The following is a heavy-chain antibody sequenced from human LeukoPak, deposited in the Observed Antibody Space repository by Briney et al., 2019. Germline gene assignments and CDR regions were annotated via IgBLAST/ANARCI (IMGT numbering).Heavy chain of an antibody. CDR3: ARVAAEVVGLPGAIGFGWLRRDYYYMDV. V-gene: IGHV1-46*01. D-gene: IGHD2-2*02. CDR2: INPSGGST. CDR1: GYTFTSYG. Sequence: ASVKVSCKASGYTFTSYGISWVRQAPGEGLEWMGIINPSGGSTTYAQKFQGRVTMTRDMSTSTVYMDLSSLRSEDTAVYYCARVAAEVVGLPGAIGFGWLRRDYYYMDVWGKGTTVTVSS. J-gene: IGHJ6*03.